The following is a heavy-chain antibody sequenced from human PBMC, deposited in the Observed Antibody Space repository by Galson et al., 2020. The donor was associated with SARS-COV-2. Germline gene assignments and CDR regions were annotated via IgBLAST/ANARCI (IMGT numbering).Heavy chain of an antibody. CDR3: ARDSIAAAGNYYFYGMDV. V-gene: IGHV3-7*03. J-gene: IGHJ6*02. CDR1: GFTFNTYW. CDR2: INQDGSEK. Sequence: GGSLRLSCAASGFTFNTYWMSWVRQAPGKGLEWVGNINQDGSEKYYVDSVKGRFTISRDNAKNSLYLEMNSLRAEDTAVYYCARDSIAAAGNYYFYGMDVWGQGTTVTVSS. D-gene: IGHD6-13*01.